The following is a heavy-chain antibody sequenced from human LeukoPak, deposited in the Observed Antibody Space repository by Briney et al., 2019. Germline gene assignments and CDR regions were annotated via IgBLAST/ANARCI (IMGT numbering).Heavy chain of an antibody. CDR1: GGSISSYY. V-gene: IGHV4-59*01. CDR3: ASPRGYSYGHFDY. Sequence: SETLSLTCTVSGGSISSYYWIWIRQPPGKGLEWIGYIYYRGRTNYNPSLKSRVTISVDTSKNQFSLKLSSVTAADTAVYYCASPRGYSYGHFDYWGQGTLVTVSS. J-gene: IGHJ4*02. CDR2: IYYRGRT. D-gene: IGHD5-18*01.